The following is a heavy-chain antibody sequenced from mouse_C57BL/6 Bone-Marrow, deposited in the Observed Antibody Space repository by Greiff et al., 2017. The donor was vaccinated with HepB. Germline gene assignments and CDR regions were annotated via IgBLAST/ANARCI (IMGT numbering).Heavy chain of an antibody. D-gene: IGHD1-1*01. J-gene: IGHJ1*03. CDR1: GYTFTSYW. Sequence: QVHVKQPGAELVKPGASVKMSCKASGYTFTSYWITWVKQRPGQGLEWIGDIYPGSGSTNYNEKFKSKATLTVDTSSSTAYMQLSSLTSEDSAVYYCARFYYGPFDVWGTGTTVTVSS. CDR3: ARFYYGPFDV. V-gene: IGHV1-55*01. CDR2: IYPGSGST.